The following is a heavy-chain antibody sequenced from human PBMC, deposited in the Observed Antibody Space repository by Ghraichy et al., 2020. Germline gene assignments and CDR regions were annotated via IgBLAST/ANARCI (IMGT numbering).Heavy chain of an antibody. J-gene: IGHJ5*02. D-gene: IGHD4-11*01. Sequence: SETLSLTCTVFGGSISSSSHYWGWIRQPPGQGLEWVGVLYYNGDTYYNPSLNSRVTISVDTPKNQFSLKVPSLTAADTAVYCCARSPFSNYPPAWFDPWGQGALVTVSS. CDR2: LYYNGDT. CDR1: GGSISSSSHY. V-gene: IGHV4-39*01. CDR3: ARSPFSNYPPAWFDP.